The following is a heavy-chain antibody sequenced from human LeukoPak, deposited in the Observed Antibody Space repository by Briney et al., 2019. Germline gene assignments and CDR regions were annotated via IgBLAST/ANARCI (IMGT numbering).Heavy chain of an antibody. CDR2: IYYSGST. CDR3: ASTSKYIGSGRDDSFDI. Sequence: SETLSLTCTVSGGSISSYYWSWIRQPPGKGLEWIGYIYYSGSTNYNPSLKSRVTISVDTSKNQFSLKLSSVTAADTAVYYCASTSKYIGSGRDDSFDIWGQGTMVTVSS. D-gene: IGHD3-10*01. V-gene: IGHV4-59*01. CDR1: GGSISSYY. J-gene: IGHJ3*02.